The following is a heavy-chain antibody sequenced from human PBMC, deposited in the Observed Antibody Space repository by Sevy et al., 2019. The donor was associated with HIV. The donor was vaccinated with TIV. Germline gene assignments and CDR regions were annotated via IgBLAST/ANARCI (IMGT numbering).Heavy chain of an antibody. CDR3: ARRPVAAAGLYYFDY. CDR1: GYSFANNW. Sequence: GESLKISCKGSGYSFANNWIGWVRPMPGKGLEWMGIVYPGDYDTTYSPSFQGQVTISVDKSISTTYLQWNSLKAADTAMYYCARRPVAAAGLYYFDYWGQGTLVTVSS. V-gene: IGHV5-51*01. CDR2: VYPGDYDT. D-gene: IGHD6-13*01. J-gene: IGHJ4*02.